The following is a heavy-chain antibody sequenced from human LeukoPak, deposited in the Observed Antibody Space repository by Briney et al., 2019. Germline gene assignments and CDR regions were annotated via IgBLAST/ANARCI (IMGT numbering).Heavy chain of an antibody. CDR3: AKEGFLEWLLPFDY. D-gene: IGHD3-3*01. Sequence: GGSLRLSWAASGFTFSSYAMTWVRQAPGKGLEWVSAISGSGGRTYYADSVKGRFTISRDNSKNTLYLQMNSLRAEDTAVYYCAKEGFLEWLLPFDYWGQGTLVTVSS. CDR1: GFTFSSYA. J-gene: IGHJ4*02. V-gene: IGHV3-23*01. CDR2: ISGSGGRT.